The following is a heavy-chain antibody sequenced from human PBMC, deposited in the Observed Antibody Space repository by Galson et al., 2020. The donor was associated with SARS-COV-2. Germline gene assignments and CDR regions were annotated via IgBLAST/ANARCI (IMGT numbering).Heavy chain of an antibody. V-gene: IGHV4-31*03. Sequence: SQTPSPTCTVSGGSIRSGGYYWSWIRQHPGKGLEWIGYIYYSGSTYYNPSLKSRVTISVDTSKNQFSLKLSSVTAADTAVYYCARERARYDSSGYGWFDPWGQGTLVTVSS. CDR2: IYYSGST. D-gene: IGHD3-22*01. J-gene: IGHJ5*02. CDR1: GGSIRSGGYY. CDR3: ARERARYDSSGYGWFDP.